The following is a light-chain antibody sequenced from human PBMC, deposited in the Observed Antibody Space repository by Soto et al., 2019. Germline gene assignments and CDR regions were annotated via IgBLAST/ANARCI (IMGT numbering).Light chain of an antibody. Sequence: DIQMTQSPSSLSASVGDRVTITCRASQSISSYLNWYQQKPGKAPKLLIYAASSLQSGVPSRFSGSGSETHFTLTISSLQPEDFATYYCQKSYSTPRTFGQGTKVEIK. CDR3: QKSYSTPRT. CDR1: QSISSY. V-gene: IGKV1-39*01. J-gene: IGKJ1*01. CDR2: AAS.